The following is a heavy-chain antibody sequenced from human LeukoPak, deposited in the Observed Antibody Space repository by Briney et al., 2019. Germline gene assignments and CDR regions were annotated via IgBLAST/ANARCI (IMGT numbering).Heavy chain of an antibody. V-gene: IGHV4-31*03. CDR3: ARVTMVSGYMSDFDY. J-gene: IGHJ4*02. Sequence: SETLSHTCTVSGGSISSGGYYWSWIRQHPGKGLEWIGYIYYSGSTYYNPSLKSRVTISVDTSKNQFSLKLSSVTAADTAVYYCARVTMVSGYMSDFDYWGQGTLVTVSS. D-gene: IGHD5-12*01. CDR2: IYYSGST. CDR1: GGSISSGGYY.